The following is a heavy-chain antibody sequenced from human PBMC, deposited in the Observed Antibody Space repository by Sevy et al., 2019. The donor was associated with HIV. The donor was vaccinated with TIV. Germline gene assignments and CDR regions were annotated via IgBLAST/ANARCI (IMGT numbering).Heavy chain of an antibody. CDR1: GGSISSSSYY. D-gene: IGHD6-19*01. J-gene: IGHJ6*02. CDR2: IYYSGST. V-gene: IGHV4-39*01. CDR3: ATPRVRVYSSGWYYRGLRDYYGMDV. Sequence: SENLSLTCTVSGGSISSSSYYWGWIRQPPGKGLEWIGSIYYSGSTYYNPSLKSRVTISVDTSKNQFSLKLSSVTAADTAVYYCATPRVRVYSSGWYYRGLRDYYGMDVWGQGTTVTVSS.